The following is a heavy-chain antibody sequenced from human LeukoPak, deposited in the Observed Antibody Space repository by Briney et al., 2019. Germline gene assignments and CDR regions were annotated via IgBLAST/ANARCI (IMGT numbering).Heavy chain of an antibody. CDR1: GFTFSSYG. CDR2: ISAAGGGT. Sequence: GGSLRLSCAASGFTFSSYGMNWVRQAPGKGLEWVSAISAAGGGTYYADSVKGRFTISRDNSKNTLYLQMNSLRADDTAMYYCAKDLPNYDSSGPLDYWGQGTLVTVSS. CDR3: AKDLPNYDSSGPLDY. D-gene: IGHD3-22*01. J-gene: IGHJ4*02. V-gene: IGHV3-23*01.